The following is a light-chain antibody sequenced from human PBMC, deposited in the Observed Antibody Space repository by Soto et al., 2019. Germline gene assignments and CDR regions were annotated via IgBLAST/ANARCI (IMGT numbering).Light chain of an antibody. CDR3: TSYAVGINVV. CDR1: SSDVGYYNY. Sequence: QSALTQPPSASGSPGQSVTISCTGTSSDVGYYNYVSWYQQHPGKAPKLIIYEVNKRPSGVPDRFSGSKSGNTASLTVSGLHAKDEAEYYCTSYAVGINVVFGGGTKLTVL. J-gene: IGLJ2*01. CDR2: EVN. V-gene: IGLV2-8*01.